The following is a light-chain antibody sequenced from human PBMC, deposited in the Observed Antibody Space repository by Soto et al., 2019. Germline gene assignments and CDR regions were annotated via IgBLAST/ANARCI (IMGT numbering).Light chain of an antibody. Sequence: EIVVAQSPATLSVSPGERATLSCRGSQSVNTNFAWYQQKPGQAPRLLIYHASIRAGGIPARFSGSGSGTEFTLTISSLQSEDFAVYHCQQYNNWPPWTFGQGTKVDIK. J-gene: IGKJ1*01. CDR3: QQYNNWPPWT. CDR1: QSVNTN. V-gene: IGKV3D-15*01. CDR2: HAS.